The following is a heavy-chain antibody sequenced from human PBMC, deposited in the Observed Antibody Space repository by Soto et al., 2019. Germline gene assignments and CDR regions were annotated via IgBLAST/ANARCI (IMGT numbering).Heavy chain of an antibody. CDR3: ARGYDFWSGYYYPYGMDV. V-gene: IGHV3-30*03. Sequence: PGGSLRLSCAASGFTFSNYAMHWVRQAPGKGPEWVAAISYDGRNKYYADSVKGRFTISRDNSKNTLDLQMNSLRAEDTAVYYCARGYDFWSGYYYPYGMDVWGQGTTVTVSS. J-gene: IGHJ6*02. D-gene: IGHD3-3*01. CDR2: ISYDGRNK. CDR1: GFTFSNYA.